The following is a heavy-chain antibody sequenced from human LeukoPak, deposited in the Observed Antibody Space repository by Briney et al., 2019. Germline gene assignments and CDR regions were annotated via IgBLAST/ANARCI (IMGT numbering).Heavy chain of an antibody. CDR3: ARDQLAYYYDSSGYYSDAFDI. J-gene: IGHJ3*02. CDR2: ISSSGSTI. D-gene: IGHD3-22*01. Sequence: GGSLRLSCAASGFTFSDYYMSWIRQAPGKGLERVSYISSSGSTIYYADSVKGRFTISRDNAKNSLYLQMNSLRAEDTAVYYCARDQLAYYYDSSGYYSDAFDIWGQGTMVTVSS. CDR1: GFTFSDYY. V-gene: IGHV3-11*04.